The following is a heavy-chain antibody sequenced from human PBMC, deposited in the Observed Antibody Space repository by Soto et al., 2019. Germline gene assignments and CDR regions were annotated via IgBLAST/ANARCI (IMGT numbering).Heavy chain of an antibody. V-gene: IGHV4-31*03. J-gene: IGHJ6*02. CDR3: ARAHYYYGMDV. Sequence: QVQLQVSGPGLVKPSQTLSLTCTVSGVSISSDGYYWTWIRQPPGKGLEWIGYIHYSGSTNYNPSLKNRLIISVDMSENQFSLKLGSVTAADTAVYYCARAHYYYGMDVWGQGTTVTVSS. CDR2: IHYSGST. CDR1: GVSISSDGYY.